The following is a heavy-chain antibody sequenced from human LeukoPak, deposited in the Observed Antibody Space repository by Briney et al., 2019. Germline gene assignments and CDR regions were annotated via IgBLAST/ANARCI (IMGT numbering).Heavy chain of an antibody. CDR1: GFTFGDYY. V-gene: IGHV3-11*01. Sequence: GGSLRLSCAASGFTFGDYYMSWIRQAPGKGLEWVSYISSSGSTIYYADSVKGRFTISRDNAKNSLYLQMNSLRAEDTAVYYCATGGTLGDYFPDYWGQGTLVTVSS. D-gene: IGHD2/OR15-2a*01. J-gene: IGHJ4*02. CDR2: ISSSGSTI. CDR3: ATGGTLGDYFPDY.